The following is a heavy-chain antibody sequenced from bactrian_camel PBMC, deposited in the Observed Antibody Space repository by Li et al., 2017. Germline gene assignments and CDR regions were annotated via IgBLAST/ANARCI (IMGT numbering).Heavy chain of an antibody. Sequence: HVQLVESGGGSVQAGGSLRLSCVASGLPREYDWWLMTWFRQAPGKVREGVAHIDSDGKWYAESLKGRSTISTDDANNTLDLQIDSLQPEDTAMYYCAARTRQLPMGWWTLLEPDQYDYWGQGTQVTVS. CDR1: GLPREYDW. V-gene: IGHV3S26*01. J-gene: IGHJ4*01. CDR2: IDSDGK. CDR3: AARTRQLPMGWWTLLEPDQYDY. D-gene: IGHD7*01.